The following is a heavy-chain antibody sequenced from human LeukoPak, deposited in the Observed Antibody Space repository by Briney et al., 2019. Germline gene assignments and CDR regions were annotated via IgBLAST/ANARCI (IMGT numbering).Heavy chain of an antibody. J-gene: IGHJ4*02. CDR1: GYTFTGYY. D-gene: IGHD4-23*01. CDR2: INPNSGGT. Sequence: ASVKVSCKASGYTFTGYYMHWVRQAPGEGLEWMGRINPNSGGTNYAQKFQGRVTMTRETSISTAYMELSRLRSDDTAVYYCARRGNSEVYFDYWGQGTLVTVSS. CDR3: ARRGNSEVYFDY. V-gene: IGHV1-2*06.